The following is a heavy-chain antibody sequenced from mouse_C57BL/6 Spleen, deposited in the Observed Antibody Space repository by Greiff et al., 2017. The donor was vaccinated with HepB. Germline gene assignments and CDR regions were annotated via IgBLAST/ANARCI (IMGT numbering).Heavy chain of an antibody. Sequence: EVMLVESGEGLVKPGGSLKLSCAASGFTFSSYAMSWVRQTPEKRLEWVAYISSGGDYIYYADTVKGRFTISRDNARNTLYLQMSSLKSEDTAMYYCTREGYSGYGGDYAMDYWGQGTSVTVSS. J-gene: IGHJ4*01. V-gene: IGHV5-9-1*02. CDR2: ISSGGDYI. CDR3: TREGYSGYGGDYAMDY. CDR1: GFTFSSYA. D-gene: IGHD3-2*02.